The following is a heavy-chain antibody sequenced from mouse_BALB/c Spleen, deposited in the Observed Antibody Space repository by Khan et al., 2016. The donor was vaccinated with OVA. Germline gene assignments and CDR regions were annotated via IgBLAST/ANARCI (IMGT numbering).Heavy chain of an antibody. CDR1: GYSITSGYY. D-gene: IGHD1-2*01. V-gene: IGHV3-6*02. CDR2: LSYDGSN. Sequence: EVQLQESGPGLVKPSQSLSLTCSVTGYSITSGYYWNWIRQFPGNKLEWMGYLSYDGSNNYNPSLKNRISITRDTSENQFFLTLNSVTTEDTATYYCTRDKNYYGYLAYGGQGTLVTVSA. CDR3: TRDKNYYGYLAY. J-gene: IGHJ3*01.